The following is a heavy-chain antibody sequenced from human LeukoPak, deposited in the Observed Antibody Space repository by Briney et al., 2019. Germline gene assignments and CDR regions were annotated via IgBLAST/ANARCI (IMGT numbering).Heavy chain of an antibody. CDR2: ISGSGGST. Sequence: PGGSLRLSCAASGFTFSSYAMSWVRQAPGKGLEWVSAISGSGGSTYYADSVKGRFTISRDNSKNTLYLQMNSLRAEDTAVYYCAKDKPQTYYYDSSGYLPLDYWGQGTLVTVSS. CDR3: AKDKPQTYYYDSSGYLPLDY. CDR1: GFTFSSYA. D-gene: IGHD3-22*01. J-gene: IGHJ4*02. V-gene: IGHV3-23*01.